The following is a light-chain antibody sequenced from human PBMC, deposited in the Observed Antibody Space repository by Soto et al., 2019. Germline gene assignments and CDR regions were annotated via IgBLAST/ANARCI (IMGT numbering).Light chain of an antibody. CDR1: SSDIGHYDY. CDR3: CSLTTCHTYV. J-gene: IGLJ1*01. Sequence: QSVLTQPASVSGSPGQSITISCTGTSSDIGHYDYVSWYQQHPGKAPKLMIYHVTYRPSGVSNRYSGSKSGNSASLTISGLQADDEADYYGCSLTTCHTYVFGSGTKLTVL. CDR2: HVT. V-gene: IGLV2-14*03.